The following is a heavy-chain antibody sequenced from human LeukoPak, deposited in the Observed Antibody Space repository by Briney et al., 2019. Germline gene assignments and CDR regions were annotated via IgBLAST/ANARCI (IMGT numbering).Heavy chain of an antibody. Sequence: PGGSLRLSCSGSGFTFRSYTMTWVRQAPGKGLELVSSIDGDGTLKYYADSLKGRFTISRDNANNSVYLQMKSLTADDSGLYFCARDYSSGWFGKGAYWGQGTRVLVSS. CDR3: ARDYSSGWFGKGAY. V-gene: IGHV3-21*06. J-gene: IGHJ4*02. CDR1: GFTFRSYT. D-gene: IGHD6-19*01. CDR2: IDGDGTLK.